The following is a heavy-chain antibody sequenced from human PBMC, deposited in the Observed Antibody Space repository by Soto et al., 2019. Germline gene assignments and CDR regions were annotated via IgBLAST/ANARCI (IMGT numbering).Heavy chain of an antibody. D-gene: IGHD6-19*01. CDR1: GGSLSNYY. Sequence: SETLSLTCTVSGGSLSNYYWSWTRQPPGKGLEWIGYIYYAGSTYYNPSLKSRVTISVDRSKNQFSLKLSSVTAADTAVYYCARAGGLGAVAVDYWGQGTLVTVS. CDR3: ARAGGLGAVAVDY. V-gene: IGHV4-59*12. CDR2: IYYAGST. J-gene: IGHJ4*02.